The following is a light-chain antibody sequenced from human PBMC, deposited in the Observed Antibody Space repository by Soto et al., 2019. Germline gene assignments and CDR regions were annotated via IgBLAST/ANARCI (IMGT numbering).Light chain of an antibody. J-gene: IGKJ4*01. CDR2: GAS. V-gene: IGKV3-15*01. Sequence: EVLMTQSPATLSVSPGERVTLSCRASQSVYSNLAWYQQKPAQAPRLLIYGASTRPTGLPARFSGSGSGTEFTLTINSLQSEDFAVYYCQQYNSWPLTFGGGTKVEIK. CDR1: QSVYSN. CDR3: QQYNSWPLT.